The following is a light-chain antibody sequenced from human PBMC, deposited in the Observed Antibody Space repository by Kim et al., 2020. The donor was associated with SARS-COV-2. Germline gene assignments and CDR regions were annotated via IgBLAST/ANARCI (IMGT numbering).Light chain of an antibody. V-gene: IGKV3-15*01. CDR1: LISSK. CDR3: QQYNTGPYT. Sequence: LSVYQGERATLSCRARLISSKLAWNQQKPGQAPRLLIYDASTRFTDIPARFSGSGSGKELTLTISSLQSEDFAVYYCQQYNTGPYTVGQGTKLEI. J-gene: IGKJ2*01. CDR2: DAS.